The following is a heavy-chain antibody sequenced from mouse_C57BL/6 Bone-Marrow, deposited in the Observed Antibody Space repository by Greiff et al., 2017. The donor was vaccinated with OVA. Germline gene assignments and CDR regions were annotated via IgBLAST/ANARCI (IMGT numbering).Heavy chain of an antibody. CDR3: ARGQLRLSYFDY. Sequence: VQLQQSGAELVKPGASVKLSCKASGYTFTSYWMQWVKQRPGQGLEWIGEIDPSDSYTNYNQKFKGKATLTVDTSSSTAYMQLSSLTSEDSAVYYCARGQLRLSYFDYWGQGTTLTVSS. V-gene: IGHV1-50*01. J-gene: IGHJ2*01. CDR1: GYTFTSYW. CDR2: IDPSDSYT. D-gene: IGHD3-2*02.